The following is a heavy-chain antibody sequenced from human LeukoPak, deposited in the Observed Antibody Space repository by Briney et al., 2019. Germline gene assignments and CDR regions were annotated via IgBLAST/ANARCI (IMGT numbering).Heavy chain of an antibody. D-gene: IGHD6-13*01. V-gene: IGHV1-24*01. Sequence: ASVKVSCKVSGYTPTELSMHWVRQAPGKGLEWMGGFDPEDGETIYAQKFQGRVTMTEDTSTDTAYMELSSLRSEDTAVYYCATDLGIAAAGNMFGFPPFDYWGQGTLVTVSS. CDR3: ATDLGIAAAGNMFGFPPFDY. CDR2: FDPEDGET. J-gene: IGHJ4*02. CDR1: GYTPTELS.